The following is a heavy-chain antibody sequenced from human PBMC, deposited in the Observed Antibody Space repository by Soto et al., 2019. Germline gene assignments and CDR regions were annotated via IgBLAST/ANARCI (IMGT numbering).Heavy chain of an antibody. V-gene: IGHV1-69*06. J-gene: IGHJ6*02. CDR2: IIPIFGTA. CDR3: ARDLGSGSYYHYYYYGMDV. CDR1: GGTFSSYA. D-gene: IGHD1-26*01. Sequence: ASVKVSCKASGGTFSSYAISWVRQAPGQGLEWMGGIIPIFGTANYAQKFQGRVTITADKSTSTAYMELSSLRSEDTAVYYCARDLGSGSYYHYYYYGMDVWGQGTTVTVSS.